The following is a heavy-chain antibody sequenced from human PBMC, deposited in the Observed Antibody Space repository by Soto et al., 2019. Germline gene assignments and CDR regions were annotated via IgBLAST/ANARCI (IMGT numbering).Heavy chain of an antibody. V-gene: IGHV4-39*07. CDR2: IYYSGST. J-gene: IGHJ4*02. Sequence: SETLSLTCTVSGGSISSSSYYWGWIRQPPGKGLEWIGSIYYSGSTYYNPSLESRVTLSVDTSRKQFSLKVSSVTAADTAVYYCARANYFDSSGPFDYWGPGTLVTVSS. CDR1: GGSISSSSYY. CDR3: ARANYFDSSGPFDY. D-gene: IGHD3-22*01.